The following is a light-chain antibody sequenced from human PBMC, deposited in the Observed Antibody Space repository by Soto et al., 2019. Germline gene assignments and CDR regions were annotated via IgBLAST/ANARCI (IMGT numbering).Light chain of an antibody. J-gene: IGKJ4*01. V-gene: IGKV1-5*03. Sequence: DIQMTQSPSTLSASVGDRVTITCRASQSISSWLAWYQQKPGKAPNLLIYKASNLENGVPSRFSGSVSGTEFTLTIRSLQPDDFATYYCQQYNTSPLTFGGGTKVQIK. CDR1: QSISSW. CDR2: KAS. CDR3: QQYNTSPLT.